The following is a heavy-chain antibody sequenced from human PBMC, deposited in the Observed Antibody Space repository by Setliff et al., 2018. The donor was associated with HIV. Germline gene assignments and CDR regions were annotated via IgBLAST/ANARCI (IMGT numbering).Heavy chain of an antibody. V-gene: IGHV4-4*09. J-gene: IGHJ4*02. CDR1: GGSFSDYY. D-gene: IGHD3-22*01. Sequence: SETLSLTCTVSGGSFSDYYRSWIRQPPGKGLEWIGYIYTSGSTNYNPSLKSRVTISVDTSKNQFSLKLSSVTAADTAFYYCAKPYYDISGYYFYYFDYWGQGTLVTVSS. CDR3: AKPYYDISGYYFYYFDY. CDR2: IYTSGST.